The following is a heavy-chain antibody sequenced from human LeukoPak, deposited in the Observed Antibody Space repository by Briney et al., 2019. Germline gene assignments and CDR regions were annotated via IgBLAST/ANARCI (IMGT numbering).Heavy chain of an antibody. V-gene: IGHV3-23*01. CDR3: ARGGYCGGGTCYSGAFDI. J-gene: IGHJ3*02. CDR1: GFTFSSYA. CDR2: NRGSGGST. D-gene: IGHD2-15*01. Sequence: TGRSLRLSCAASGFTFSSYAMSWVRQAPGKGLEWVSVNRGSGGSTDYADSVKGRFTITGDNSKNTLYLQMNSLRAEDTAVYYCARGGYCGGGTCYSGAFDIWGQGTMVTVSS.